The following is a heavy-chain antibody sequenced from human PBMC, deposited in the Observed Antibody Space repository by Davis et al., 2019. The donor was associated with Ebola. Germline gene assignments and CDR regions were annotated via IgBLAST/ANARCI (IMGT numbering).Heavy chain of an antibody. Sequence: SVKVSCKASGGTFSSYAISWVRQAPGQGLEWMGRIIPIFGIANYAQKFQGRVTITADKSTSTAYMELRSLRSDDTAVYYCAREIYPYYNDSSGYNHWGQGTLVTVSS. V-gene: IGHV1-69*04. CDR1: GGTFSSYA. CDR2: IIPIFGIA. J-gene: IGHJ4*02. D-gene: IGHD3-22*01. CDR3: AREIYPYYNDSSGYNH.